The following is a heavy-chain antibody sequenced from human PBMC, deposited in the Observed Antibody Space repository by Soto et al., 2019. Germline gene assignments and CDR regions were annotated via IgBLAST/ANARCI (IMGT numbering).Heavy chain of an antibody. CDR2: IIPILGIA. CDR3: ARGMSGSSSWYGPDY. V-gene: IGHV1-69*02. Sequence: SVKVSCKASGGTFSSYTISWVRQAPGQGLEWMGRIIPILGIANYAQKFQGRVTITADKSTSTAYMELSSLRSEDTAVYYCARGMSGSSSWYGPDYWGQGTLVTVSS. J-gene: IGHJ4*02. CDR1: GGTFSSYT. D-gene: IGHD6-13*01.